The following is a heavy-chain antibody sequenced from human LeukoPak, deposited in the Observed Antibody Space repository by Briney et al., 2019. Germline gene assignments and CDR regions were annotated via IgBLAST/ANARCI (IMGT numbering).Heavy chain of an antibody. CDR2: ISGYNGDT. Sequence: ASVKVSCKAFGFSFASFGFNWLRQAPGQGLEWMGWISGYNGDTNYAQKFKATVAMTTDTSTSTVYMEMRSLRSDDTAIYYCARGTWNEAAMPYSFDAWGQGTLVTVSS. D-gene: IGHD1-1*01. V-gene: IGHV1-18*01. CDR3: ARGTWNEAAMPYSFDA. CDR1: GFSFASFG. J-gene: IGHJ4*02.